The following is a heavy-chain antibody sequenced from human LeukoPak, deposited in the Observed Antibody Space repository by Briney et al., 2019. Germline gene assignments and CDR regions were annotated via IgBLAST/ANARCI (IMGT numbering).Heavy chain of an antibody. Sequence: GGSLRLSCAASGFTVSNIYMSWVRQAPGMGLEWVAHINSDGSEKNYVDSVKGRFTISRDNARNSQFLQMNSLRAEDTAVYYCASGGGWVFFNWGQGTLVTVSS. D-gene: IGHD6-19*01. CDR1: GFTVSNIY. J-gene: IGHJ4*02. V-gene: IGHV3-7*01. CDR3: ASGGGWVFFN. CDR2: INSDGSEK.